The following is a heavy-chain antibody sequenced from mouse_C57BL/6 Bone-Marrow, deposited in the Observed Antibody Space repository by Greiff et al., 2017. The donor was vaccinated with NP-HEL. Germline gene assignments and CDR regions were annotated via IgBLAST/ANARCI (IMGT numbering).Heavy chain of an antibody. CDR3: ARSYSTSYYGMDY. D-gene: IGHD2-5*01. CDR2: IDPANGNT. J-gene: IGHJ4*01. V-gene: IGHV14-3*01. Sequence: VQLQQPVAELVRPGASVKLSCTASGFNIKNTYMHWVKQRPEQGLEWIGRIDPANGNTNYAPKFKGKATITADKSSNTAYLQLSSLTSEDTAIYYCARSYSTSYYGMDYWGQGTSVTVSS. CDR1: GFNIKNTY.